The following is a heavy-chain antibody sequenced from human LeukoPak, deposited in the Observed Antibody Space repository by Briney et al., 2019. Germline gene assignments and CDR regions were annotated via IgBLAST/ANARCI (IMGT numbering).Heavy chain of an antibody. CDR3: AKPARVVVPAAMNLFDY. CDR2: ISYDGSNK. Sequence: GGSLRLSCAASGFTFSRYGMHWVRQAPGKGLEWVAVISYDGSNKYYADSVKGRFTISRDNSKNTLYLQMNSLRAEDTAVYYCAKPARVVVPAAMNLFDYWGQGTLVTVSS. V-gene: IGHV3-30*18. D-gene: IGHD2-2*01. J-gene: IGHJ4*02. CDR1: GFTFSRYG.